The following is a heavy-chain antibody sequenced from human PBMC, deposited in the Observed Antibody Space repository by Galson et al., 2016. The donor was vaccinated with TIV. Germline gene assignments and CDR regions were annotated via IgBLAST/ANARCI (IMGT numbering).Heavy chain of an antibody. CDR3: ARAQLGVVEPAAYYGLDV. Sequence: SLRLSCAASGFIFTDFDIHWVRQPPEKGLEWVSAVGTAGHTYYPASVKGRYTVSRDNAKNSIYLQMNNLRAGDTVVYFCARAQLGVVEPAAYYGLDVWDRGTTVTVSS. CDR2: VGTAGHT. CDR1: GFIFTDFD. J-gene: IGHJ6*02. V-gene: IGHV3-13*01. D-gene: IGHD2-2*01.